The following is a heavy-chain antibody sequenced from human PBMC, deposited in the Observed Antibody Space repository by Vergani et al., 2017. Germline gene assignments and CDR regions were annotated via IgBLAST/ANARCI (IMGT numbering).Heavy chain of an antibody. D-gene: IGHD2-15*01. CDR1: GFTFSSYS. J-gene: IGHJ6*02. Sequence: EVQLVESGGGLVQPGGSLRLSCAASGFTFSSYSMNWVRQAPGKGLEWVSYISSSSSTIHYADSVKGRFTISRDNAKNSLYLQMNSLRAEDTAVYYCARVPGYCSGGSCYRHYYYGMDVWGQGTTVTVSS. CDR3: ARVPGYCSGGSCYRHYYYGMDV. V-gene: IGHV3-48*01. CDR2: ISSSSSTI.